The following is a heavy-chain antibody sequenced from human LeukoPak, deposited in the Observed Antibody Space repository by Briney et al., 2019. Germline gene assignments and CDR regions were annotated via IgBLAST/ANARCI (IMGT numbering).Heavy chain of an antibody. J-gene: IGHJ4*02. CDR3: AREGLYGEKGY. D-gene: IGHD4-17*01. CDR2: IYSSGST. V-gene: IGHV4-4*07. CDR1: GCSISRYY. Sequence: SETLSLTCTVSGCSISRYYWNWIRQPAGKGLEWIGRIYSSGSTNYNPSLKSRVTMSVDTSKNQFSLKLSSVTAADTAVYYCAREGLYGEKGYWGQGTLVTVSS.